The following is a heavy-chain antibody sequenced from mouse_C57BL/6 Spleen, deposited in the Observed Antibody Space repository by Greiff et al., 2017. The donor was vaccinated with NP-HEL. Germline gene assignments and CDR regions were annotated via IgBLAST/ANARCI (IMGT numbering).Heavy chain of an antibody. CDR2: LDPSDSYT. D-gene: IGHD2-3*01. V-gene: IGHV1-69*01. J-gene: IGHJ2*01. CDR1: GYTFTSYW. CDR3: ARGIYDGYYVRNYFDY. Sequence: QVQLQQPGAELVMPGASVKLSCKASGYTFTSYWMHWVKQRPGQGLEWIGELDPSDSYTNYNQKFKGKSTLTVDKSSSTAYMQLSSLTSEDSAVYYCARGIYDGYYVRNYFDYWGQGTTLTVSS.